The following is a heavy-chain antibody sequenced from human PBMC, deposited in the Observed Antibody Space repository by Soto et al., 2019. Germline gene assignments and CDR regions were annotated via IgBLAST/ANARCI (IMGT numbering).Heavy chain of an antibody. D-gene: IGHD2-15*01. CDR3: ARHDCSGGSCYPYFDY. J-gene: IGHJ4*02. Sequence: SVTLCLSCTVLCGSISSHFCSWIRHPPGKGLEWIGYIYYSGSTNYNPSLKSRVTISVDTSKNQFSLKLSSVTAADTAVYYCARHDCSGGSCYPYFDYWGQGTLVTSPQ. V-gene: IGHV4-59*08. CDR2: IYYSGST. CDR1: CGSISSHF.